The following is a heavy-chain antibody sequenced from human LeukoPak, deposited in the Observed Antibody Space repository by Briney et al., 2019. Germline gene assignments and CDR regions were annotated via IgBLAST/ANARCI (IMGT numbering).Heavy chain of an antibody. V-gene: IGHV4-4*02. CDR2: IYHCGST. Sequence: PSGTLSLTCAVSGGSISSSNWWSWVRQPPGKGLEWIGEIYHCGSTNYNPSLKSRVTISVDKSKNQFSLKLSSVTAADTAVYYCARAEENIVATKEYYFDYWGQGTLVTVPS. J-gene: IGHJ4*02. D-gene: IGHD5-12*01. CDR1: GGSISSSNW. CDR3: ARAEENIVATKEYYFDY.